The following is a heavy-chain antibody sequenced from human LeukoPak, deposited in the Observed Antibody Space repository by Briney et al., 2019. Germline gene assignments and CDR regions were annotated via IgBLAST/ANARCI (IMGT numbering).Heavy chain of an antibody. V-gene: IGHV3-13*04. Sequence: GGSLRLSCAASGFTFSNYDFHWVRQPTGEGLEWVSAIGTAGDTYYPDSVKGRFTISREDAKNSLYLQMNTLRAGDTAVYYCARLREAAFDIWGQGTMVTVSS. CDR2: IGTAGDT. J-gene: IGHJ3*02. CDR3: ARLREAAFDI. CDR1: GFTFSNYD. D-gene: IGHD1-26*01.